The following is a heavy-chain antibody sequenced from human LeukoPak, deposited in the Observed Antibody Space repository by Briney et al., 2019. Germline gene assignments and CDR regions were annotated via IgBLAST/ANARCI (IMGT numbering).Heavy chain of an antibody. CDR2: IYSGGSA. D-gene: IGHD3-3*01. CDR3: NYDFWSGNDY. V-gene: IGHV3-53*01. J-gene: IGHJ4*02. Sequence: GGSLRLSCAASGFTVSSNYMSWVRQAPGKGLEWVSVIYSGGSAYYADSVKGRFTISRDNSKNTLYLQMNSLRAEDTAVYYCNYDFWSGNDYWGQGTLVTASS. CDR1: GFTVSSNY.